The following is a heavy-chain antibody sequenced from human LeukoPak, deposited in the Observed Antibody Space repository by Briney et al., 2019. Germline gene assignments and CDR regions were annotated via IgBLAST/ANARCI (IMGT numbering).Heavy chain of an antibody. CDR1: GYTFIGYY. CDR3: ARSPHILTGENFDY. V-gene: IGHV1-2*02. CDR2: INPKHGDT. Sequence: PGGSLRLSCAASGYTFIGYYMHWVRQAPGQGLEWMGWINPKHGDTNYAQKFQGRVSMTRDTSISTAYMHLSRLRSADTAVYYCARSPHILTGENFDYWGQGTLLTVSS. D-gene: IGHD3-9*01. J-gene: IGHJ4*02.